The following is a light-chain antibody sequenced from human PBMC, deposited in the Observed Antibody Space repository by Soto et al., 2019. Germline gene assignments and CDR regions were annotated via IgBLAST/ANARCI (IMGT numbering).Light chain of an antibody. CDR2: DVS. Sequence: QSALTQPASVSGSPGQSITISCAGTSSDVGGYNYVSWYQHHPGKAPKLMIYDVSNRPSGVSNRFSGSKSGSTASLTISGLQAEDEADYWCCSYTSSSTLVVFGGGTKLTVL. CDR3: CSYTSSSTLVV. J-gene: IGLJ2*01. CDR1: SSDVGGYNY. V-gene: IGLV2-14*03.